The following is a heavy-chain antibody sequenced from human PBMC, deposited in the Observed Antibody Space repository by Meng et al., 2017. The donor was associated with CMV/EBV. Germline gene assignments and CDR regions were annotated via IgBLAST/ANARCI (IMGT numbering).Heavy chain of an antibody. J-gene: IGHJ4*02. D-gene: IGHD3-22*01. CDR2: IYTSGST. Sequence: QGHLTESGPGLVKPWATLYLTFTVSGGSISSYYWSWIRQPAGKGLEWIGRIYTSGSTNYNPSLKSRVTMSVDTSKNQFSLKLSSVTAADTAVYYCARGGLYYYDSSGHFDYWGQGTLVTVSS. CDR1: GGSISSYY. CDR3: ARGGLYYYDSSGHFDY. V-gene: IGHV4-4*07.